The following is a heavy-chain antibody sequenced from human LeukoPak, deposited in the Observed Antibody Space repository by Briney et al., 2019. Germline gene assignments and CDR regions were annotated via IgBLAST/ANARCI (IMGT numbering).Heavy chain of an antibody. CDR3: ARVRRYCSGGSCYSYDMDV. CDR1: GGSFSGYY. D-gene: IGHD2-15*01. Sequence: SETLSLTCAVYGGSFSGYYWSWIRQPPGKGLEWIGEINHSGSTNYNPSLKSRVTISVDTSKNQFSLKLSSVTAADTAVYYCARVRRYCSGGSCYSYDMDVWGKGTTVTVSS. J-gene: IGHJ6*04. CDR2: INHSGST. V-gene: IGHV4-34*01.